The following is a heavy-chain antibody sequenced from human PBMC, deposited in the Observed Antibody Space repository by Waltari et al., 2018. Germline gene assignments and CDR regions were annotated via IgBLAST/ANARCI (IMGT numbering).Heavy chain of an antibody. D-gene: IGHD4-17*01. J-gene: IGHJ3*01. CDR3: AREVNKVHDGDHGSAFDV. CDR1: GGTNNCDT. CDR2: ILPIVGII. V-gene: IGHV1-69*04. Sequence: QVQLVQSGADVKKPGSSVKLSCQTSGGTNNCDTINWVRQAPGQGLEWMGRILPIVGIIDYSQKFQGRVTITADKSTFTAYMELGSLRSEDTAVYYCAREVNKVHDGDHGSAFDVWGKGTMVTVSS.